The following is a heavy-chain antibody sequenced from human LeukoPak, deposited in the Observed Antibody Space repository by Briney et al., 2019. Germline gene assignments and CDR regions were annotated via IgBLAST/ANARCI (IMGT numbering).Heavy chain of an antibody. Sequence: SETLSLTCAVSGYSISRGYFWGWIRQPPGKGLEWVGSIYHSGTTYYNPSLKSPVPISVDTSKNQFSLRLSSVTAADTAVYYCARPPDYSDYGAAFTYWGQGTLVTVSS. CDR1: GYSISRGYF. V-gene: IGHV4-38-2*01. CDR3: ARPPDYSDYGAAFTY. J-gene: IGHJ4*02. CDR2: IYHSGTT. D-gene: IGHD4-11*01.